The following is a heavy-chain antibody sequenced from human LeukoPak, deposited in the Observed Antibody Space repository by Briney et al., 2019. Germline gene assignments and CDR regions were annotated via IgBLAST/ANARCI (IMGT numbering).Heavy chain of an antibody. CDR3: ASLDWLSGYYFDY. CDR2: IYYSGST. Sequence: TLSHTCTVSGCSISSSSYYWRGTRQPPGKGLVCIGSIYYSGSTYYNPSLKSRVTISVDTSKTQFSLKLSSVTAADTAVYYCASLDWLSGYYFDYWGQGTLVTVSS. J-gene: IGHJ4*02. V-gene: IGHV4-39*01. CDR1: GCSISSSSYY. D-gene: IGHD3-9*01.